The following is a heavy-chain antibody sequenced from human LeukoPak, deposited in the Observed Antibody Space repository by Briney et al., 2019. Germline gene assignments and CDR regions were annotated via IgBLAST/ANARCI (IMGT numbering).Heavy chain of an antibody. Sequence: GGSLRLSCAASGFTFSSYAMSWVRQAPGKGLEWVSSINVLGSSTYYADSVKGRFTISRDNAKNSLYLQMNSLRAEDTAVYYCARAHAIAARPSNYWGQGTLVTVSS. D-gene: IGHD6-6*01. V-gene: IGHV3-23*01. CDR3: ARAHAIAARPSNY. CDR2: INVLGSST. J-gene: IGHJ4*02. CDR1: GFTFSSYA.